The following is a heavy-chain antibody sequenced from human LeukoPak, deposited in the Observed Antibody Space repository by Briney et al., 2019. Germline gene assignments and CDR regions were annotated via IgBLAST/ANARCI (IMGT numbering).Heavy chain of an antibody. J-gene: IGHJ5*02. V-gene: IGHV1-69*13. Sequence: GASVRVSFKASGGTFSIYAVSWVRQAPGQGREWMGGIIPIFGTANYAQKFQGRVTITADESTSTAYMELSSLRSEDTAVYYCARPRRLAGFDPWGQGTLVTVSS. CDR3: ARPRRLAGFDP. D-gene: IGHD3-16*01. CDR2: IIPIFGTA. CDR1: GGTFSIYA.